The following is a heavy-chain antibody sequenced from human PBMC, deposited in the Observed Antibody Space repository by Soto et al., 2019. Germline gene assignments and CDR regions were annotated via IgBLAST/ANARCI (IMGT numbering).Heavy chain of an antibody. D-gene: IGHD3-3*02. V-gene: IGHV5-51*01. CDR2: IKPGTSDI. CDR3: ARQLSHICDS. J-gene: IGHJ4*02. Sequence: PGESLKISCKGVGYKFGSAWIGWVRQMPGKGLKWMGIIKPGTSDIRYSPSCRGHVTISADEAVSTAYLQWSSLKASDTAMYYCARQLSHICDSWGQGTLVTVSS. CDR1: GYKFGSAW.